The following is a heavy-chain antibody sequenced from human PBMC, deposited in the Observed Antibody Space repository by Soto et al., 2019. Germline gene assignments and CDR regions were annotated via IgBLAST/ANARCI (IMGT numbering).Heavy chain of an antibody. V-gene: IGHV1-18*01. J-gene: IGHJ6*03. CDR2: ISAYNGNT. D-gene: IGHD3-9*01. Sequence: ASVKVSCKASGYTFTSYGISWVRQAPGQGLEWMGWISAYNGNTNYAQKLQGRVTMTTDTSTSTAYMELRSLRSDDTAVYYCAGFESYYYYYYMDVWGKGTTVTVSS. CDR3: AGFESYYYYYYMDV. CDR1: GYTFTSYG.